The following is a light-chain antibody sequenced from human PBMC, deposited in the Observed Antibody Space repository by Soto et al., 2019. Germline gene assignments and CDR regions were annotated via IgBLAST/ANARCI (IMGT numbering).Light chain of an antibody. CDR1: QSVSSNY. Sequence: EIVLTQSPGTLSLFKGERATLSCSASQSVSSNYLAWYQQKPGQAPRLLIYGASTRATGIADRFSGSGSGTDFTLSISRLEPEDFAVYYCHQYGSSPQTFGQGTKVDIK. V-gene: IGKV3-20*01. J-gene: IGKJ1*01. CDR3: HQYGSSPQT. CDR2: GAS.